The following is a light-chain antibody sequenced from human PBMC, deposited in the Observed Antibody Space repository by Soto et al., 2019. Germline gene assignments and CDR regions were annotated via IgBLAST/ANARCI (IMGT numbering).Light chain of an antibody. CDR3: QQYSKWPYT. CDR2: EAS. Sequence: EIVMTQSPATLSVSPGERATLSCRASQSINSNLAWYQQRPGQAPSLLIYEASTWATGIPARFSGSGSGTEFTLTISSLQSEDIAVYYCQQYSKWPYTFGQGTKLEIK. CDR1: QSINSN. V-gene: IGKV3-15*01. J-gene: IGKJ2*01.